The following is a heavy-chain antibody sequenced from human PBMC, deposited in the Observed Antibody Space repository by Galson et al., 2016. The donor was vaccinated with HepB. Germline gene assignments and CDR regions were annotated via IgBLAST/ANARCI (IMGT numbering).Heavy chain of an antibody. J-gene: IGHJ2*01. CDR2: IYYSGST. CDR1: GGSISTYY. V-gene: IGHV4-59*01. CDR3: ARDSAGSFDL. Sequence: GLVKPSETLSLTCTVSGGSISTYYWNWIRQPPGKGLEWIGYIYYSGSTNYNPSLKSRVTLSVDTSKNQFSLKLTSVTAADTAVYYCARDSAGSFDLWGRGTLVTVSS. D-gene: IGHD3-10*01.